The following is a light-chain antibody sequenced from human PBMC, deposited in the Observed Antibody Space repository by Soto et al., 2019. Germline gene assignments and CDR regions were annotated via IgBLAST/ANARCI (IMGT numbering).Light chain of an antibody. V-gene: IGKV1-27*01. CDR3: EKYDSVPWT. J-gene: IGKJ3*01. Sequence: DIQMTQSPSSLSASVGDRVTITCRASQGISSSLAWYQQKPGNAPKLLIYAASTLQSGVPSRFSGSGSGTDFTLTISRLQAEDFATYYCEKYDSVPWTFGPGTKVEIK. CDR1: QGISSS. CDR2: AAS.